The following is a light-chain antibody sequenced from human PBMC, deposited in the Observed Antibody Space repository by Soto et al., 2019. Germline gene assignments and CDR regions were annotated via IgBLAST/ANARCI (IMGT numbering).Light chain of an antibody. V-gene: IGKV2-28*01. CDR1: QSLLYSNGYNY. CDR3: MQTLQTTFT. J-gene: IGKJ3*01. Sequence: DIVMTQSPLSLPVTPGEPASISCRSSQSLLYSNGYNYLDWYLQKPGQSPQLLIYLGSNRASGVPDRFSGSGSGTDFTLKISRVEAEDVGVYYFMQTLQTTFTFGPGTKVDIK. CDR2: LGS.